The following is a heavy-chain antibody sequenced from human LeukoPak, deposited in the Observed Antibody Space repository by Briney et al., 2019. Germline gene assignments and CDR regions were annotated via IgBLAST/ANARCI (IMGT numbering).Heavy chain of an antibody. V-gene: IGHV3-13*01. J-gene: IGHJ4*02. Sequence: PGGSLRLSCAASGFTFSDYDMHWVRQATRKGLEWVSAIGTAGDTYYTGSVKGRFTISRENAKNSLYLQMNSLRAGDTAVYYCARVAKERVGGVYYFDYWGPGTLVTVSS. D-gene: IGHD1-1*01. CDR1: GFTFSDYD. CDR3: ARVAKERVGGVYYFDY. CDR2: IGTAGDT.